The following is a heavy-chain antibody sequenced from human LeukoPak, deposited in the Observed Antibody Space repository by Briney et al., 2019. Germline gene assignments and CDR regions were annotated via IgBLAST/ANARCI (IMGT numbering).Heavy chain of an antibody. Sequence: PSETPSLTCAVSGGSISSSNWWSWVRQPPGKGLEWIGEIYHSGSTNYNPSLKSRVTISVDKSKNQFSLKLSSVTAADTAVYYCAKNPITMVRGADYWYFDLWGRGTLVTVSS. CDR2: IYHSGST. J-gene: IGHJ2*01. CDR1: GGSISSSNW. V-gene: IGHV4-4*02. CDR3: AKNPITMVRGADYWYFDL. D-gene: IGHD3-10*01.